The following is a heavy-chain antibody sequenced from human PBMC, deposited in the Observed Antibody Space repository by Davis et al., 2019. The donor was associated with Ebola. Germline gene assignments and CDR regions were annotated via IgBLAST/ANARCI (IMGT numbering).Heavy chain of an antibody. D-gene: IGHD1-26*01. Sequence: PGGSLRLSCAASGFTFSSYAMSWVRQAPGKGLEWVSSISSSSSYIYYADSVKGRFTISRDNAKSSLFLQMDSLRAEDTALYYCARRGSGRYFDYWGQGTLVTVSS. CDR1: GFTFSSYA. V-gene: IGHV3-21*06. CDR3: ARRGSGRYFDY. J-gene: IGHJ4*02. CDR2: ISSSSSYI.